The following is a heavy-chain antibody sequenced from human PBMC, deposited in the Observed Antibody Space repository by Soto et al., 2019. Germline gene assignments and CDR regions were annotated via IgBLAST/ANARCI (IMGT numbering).Heavy chain of an antibody. J-gene: IGHJ4*02. Sequence: QITLKESGPTLVKPTQTLTLTCTFSGFSLSTTRVAVGWIRQPPGKALEWLALIYGDDDKRYSPFLKSRLTNTKDTSKNQVVLTMTNMDPVDTATYYCSHIVVAGLGYYFDYWGQGTLATVSS. D-gene: IGHD6-19*01. CDR1: GFSLSTTRVA. CDR3: SHIVVAGLGYYFDY. V-gene: IGHV2-5*02. CDR2: IYGDDDK.